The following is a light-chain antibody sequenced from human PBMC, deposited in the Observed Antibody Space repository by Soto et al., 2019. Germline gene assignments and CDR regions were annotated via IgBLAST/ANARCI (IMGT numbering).Light chain of an antibody. Sequence: DIQMTQSPSTLSASVGDRVTITCRASQTISNWLAWYQQKPGKAPKVLIYDASTLDGGVPSRFSGRRSGTDFTLTISSLQSEDIAVYFCQQYNDWPPYTFGQGTKLEIK. CDR1: QTISNW. CDR2: DAS. CDR3: QQYNDWPPYT. J-gene: IGKJ2*01. V-gene: IGKV1-5*01.